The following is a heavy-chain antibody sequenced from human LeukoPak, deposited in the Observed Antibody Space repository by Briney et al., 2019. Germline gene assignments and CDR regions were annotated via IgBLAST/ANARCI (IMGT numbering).Heavy chain of an antibody. D-gene: IGHD6-19*01. V-gene: IGHV3-33*01. J-gene: IGHJ3*02. CDR3: TRDADTSGHYDIFDI. CDR2: MWSDGIRK. Sequence: PGRSLRLSCATSGFTFSYYGIHWVRQAPGKGPEWVAVMWSDGIRKYYTDSVKGRFTVSRDTSKNTQYLEMSSLRVEDTAVYYCTRDADTSGHYDIFDIWGQGTVVTVSS. CDR1: GFTFSYYG.